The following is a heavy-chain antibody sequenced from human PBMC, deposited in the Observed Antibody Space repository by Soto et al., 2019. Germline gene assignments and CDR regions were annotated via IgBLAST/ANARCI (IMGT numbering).Heavy chain of an antibody. Sequence: EVQLLESGGGLVQPGGSLRRSCEASGFTFSSHAMSWVRQAPGKGLEWVSAISGSDAGTFDADSVRGRFTISRDNSNNPPSLHMTSLRVEDTAIYYCTQDPCTRSSCYFDYWGQGSLVTVSS. J-gene: IGHJ4*02. D-gene: IGHD2-2*01. V-gene: IGHV3-23*01. CDR1: GFTFSSHA. CDR3: TQDPCTRSSCYFDY. CDR2: ISGSDAGT.